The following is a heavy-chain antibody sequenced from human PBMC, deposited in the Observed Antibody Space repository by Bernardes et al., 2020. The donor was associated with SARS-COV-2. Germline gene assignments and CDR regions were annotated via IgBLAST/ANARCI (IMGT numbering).Heavy chain of an antibody. J-gene: IGHJ6*02. D-gene: IGHD1-26*01. Sequence: ASVKVSCKASGYTFTNYGISWVRQAPGQGLEWMGWISASNGNTTYAQKLQGRVTMTTDTSTSTAYMELRSLRSDDTAVYYCARMSVVGAFWYYYYGMDVWGQGTTVTVSS. CDR1: GYTFTNYG. CDR3: ARMSVVGAFWYYYYGMDV. V-gene: IGHV1-18*04. CDR2: ISASNGNT.